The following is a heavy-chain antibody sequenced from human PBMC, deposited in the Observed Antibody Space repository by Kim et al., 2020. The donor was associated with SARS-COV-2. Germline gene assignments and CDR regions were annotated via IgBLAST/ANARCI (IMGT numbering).Heavy chain of an antibody. J-gene: IGHJ4*02. CDR3: AAGEDYDILTGYYKSPSFDY. Sequence: RFTISRDNAKNSLYLQMNSLRAEDTAVYYCAAGEDYDILTGYYKSPSFDYWGQGTLVTVSS. D-gene: IGHD3-9*01. V-gene: IGHV3-11*06.